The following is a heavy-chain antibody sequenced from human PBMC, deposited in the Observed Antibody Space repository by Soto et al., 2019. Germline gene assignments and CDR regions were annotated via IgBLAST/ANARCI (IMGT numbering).Heavy chain of an antibody. Sequence: QVQLVESGGGVVQPGRSLRLSCAASGFTFSSYGMHWVRQAPGKGLEWVAVISYDGSNKHYADSVKGRFTISRDNSKNTLYLQMNSLRAEDTAVYYCAKNWAMGHLQTSPFDYWGQGTLVTVSS. D-gene: IGHD1-1*01. V-gene: IGHV3-30*18. CDR1: GFTFSSYG. CDR2: ISYDGSNK. J-gene: IGHJ4*02. CDR3: AKNWAMGHLQTSPFDY.